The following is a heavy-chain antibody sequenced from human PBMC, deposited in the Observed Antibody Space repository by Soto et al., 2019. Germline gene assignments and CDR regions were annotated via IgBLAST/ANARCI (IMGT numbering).Heavy chain of an antibody. Sequence: GGSLRLSCAASGFTFSSYGMHWVRQAPGKGLEWVAVIWYDGSNKYYADSVKGRFTISRDNSKNTLYLQMNSLRAEDTAVYYCARGGYSYGYYYYGMDVWGQGTTVTGSS. CDR1: GFTFSSYG. CDR3: ARGGYSYGYYYYGMDV. J-gene: IGHJ6*02. D-gene: IGHD5-18*01. CDR2: IWYDGSNK. V-gene: IGHV3-33*01.